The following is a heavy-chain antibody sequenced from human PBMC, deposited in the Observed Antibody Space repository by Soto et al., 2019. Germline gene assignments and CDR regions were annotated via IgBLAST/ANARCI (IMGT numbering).Heavy chain of an antibody. J-gene: IGHJ4*01. CDR1: GFTFSDAW. CDR3: STDSHFTGTLVRLDY. Sequence: EVQLVESGGGLVKPGGSLRLSCAASGFTFSDAWINWVRQAPGKGLEWVGRIKSKADGGTTDFAAPVKGRFAISRDDSKNMAYLQMYSLKTEDTAVYYCSTDSHFTGTLVRLDYWGHGTLVTVSS. D-gene: IGHD2-8*02. V-gene: IGHV3-15*07. CDR2: IKSKADGGTT.